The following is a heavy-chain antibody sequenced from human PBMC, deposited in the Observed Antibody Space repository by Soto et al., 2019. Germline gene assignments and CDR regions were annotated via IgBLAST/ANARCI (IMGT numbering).Heavy chain of an antibody. CDR1: GFTFRTYT. CDR3: ARDRGYDAHDYYYIAMDV. D-gene: IGHD3-10*01. CDR2: IRGFSPYT. J-gene: IGHJ6*02. Sequence: EVQFVESGGGLVKPGGSLRLSCISSGFTFRTYTMNWVRQAPGKGLEWVSGIRGFSPYTFYAESVKGRFTISRDNAKNSLYLQMNSLRAEDTAVYYCARDRGYDAHDYYYIAMDVWGQGTTVTVSS. V-gene: IGHV3-21*01.